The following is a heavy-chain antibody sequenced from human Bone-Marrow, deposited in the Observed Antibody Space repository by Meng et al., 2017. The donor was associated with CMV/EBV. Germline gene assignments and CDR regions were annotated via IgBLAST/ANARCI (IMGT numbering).Heavy chain of an antibody. CDR3: ATLGFWADYFDH. D-gene: IGHD3-3*01. Sequence: ASVKVSCNASGVTIDSYGITWARQAPGQGLEWMGWISGYNGNTNYAQKFQDRLTMTTNTSSTTAYMELRSLRSDDTAVYYCATLGFWADYFDHWCQGSLVPVPS. CDR1: GVTIDSYG. V-gene: IGHV1-18*01. CDR2: ISGYNGNT. J-gene: IGHJ4*02.